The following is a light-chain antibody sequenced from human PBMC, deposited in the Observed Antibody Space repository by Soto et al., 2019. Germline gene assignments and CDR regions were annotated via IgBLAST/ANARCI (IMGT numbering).Light chain of an antibody. CDR2: GNS. J-gene: IGLJ3*02. CDR1: SSNIGAGYD. CDR3: QSYDSSLSGWV. Sequence: QPVLTQPPSVSGARGQRVTISCTGSSSNIGAGYDVHWYQQLPGTAPKLLIYGNSNRPSGVPDRFSGSKSGTSASLAITGLRAEDEADYYCQSYDSSLSGWVFGGGTKLTVL. V-gene: IGLV1-40*01.